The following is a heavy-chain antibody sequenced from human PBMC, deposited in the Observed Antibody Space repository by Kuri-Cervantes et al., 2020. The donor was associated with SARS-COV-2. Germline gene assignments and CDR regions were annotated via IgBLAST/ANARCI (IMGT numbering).Heavy chain of an antibody. Sequence: GSLRLSCAVYGGSFSGYYWSWIRQPPGKGLEWIGEINHSGSTNYNPSLKNRVTISVDTSKNQFSLKLSSVTAADTAVYYCARVPQYGYYYYGMDVWGQGTTVTVSS. CDR3: ARVPQYGYYYYGMDV. D-gene: IGHD2-2*01. CDR2: INHSGST. CDR1: GGSFSGYY. J-gene: IGHJ6*02. V-gene: IGHV4-34*01.